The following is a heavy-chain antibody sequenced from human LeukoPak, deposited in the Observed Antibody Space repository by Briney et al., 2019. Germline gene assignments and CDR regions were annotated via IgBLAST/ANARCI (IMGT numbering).Heavy chain of an antibody. CDR2: INPNSGGT. D-gene: IGHD3-10*01. CDR1: GYTFTGYY. J-gene: IGHJ4*02. CDR3: ARGPKGIPIGY. V-gene: IGHV1-2*02. Sequence: GASVKVSCKASGYTFTGYYMHWVRQAPGQGLEWMGWINPNSGGTNYAQKVQGRVTMTRDTSISTAYMELSRLRSDDTAVYYCARGPKGIPIGYWGQGTLVTVSS.